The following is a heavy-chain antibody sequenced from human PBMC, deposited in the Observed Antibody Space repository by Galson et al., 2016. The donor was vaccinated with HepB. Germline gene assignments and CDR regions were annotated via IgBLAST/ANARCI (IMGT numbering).Heavy chain of an antibody. CDR1: GYSISSGYQ. D-gene: IGHD6-13*01. CDR3: ARGSLWYDY. J-gene: IGHJ4*02. V-gene: IGHV4-38-2*02. CDR2: IYRSGST. Sequence: ATLSLTCTVSGYSISSGYQWAWIRQPPGKGLEWIGSIYRSGSTYYNPSLKSRVTISVDTSKNQFSLKLSSVTAADTAVYYCARGSLWYDYWGQGTLVTVSS.